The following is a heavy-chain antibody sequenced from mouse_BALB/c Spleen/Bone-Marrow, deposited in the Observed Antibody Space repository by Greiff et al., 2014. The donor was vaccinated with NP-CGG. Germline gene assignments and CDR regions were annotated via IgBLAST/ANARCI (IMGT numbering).Heavy chain of an antibody. CDR1: GYVFSTYW. CDR3: ARGRIYYPHREYFDY. V-gene: IGHV1-80*01. Sequence: QVQLQQSGAELVRHGSSVKISCKASGYVFSTYWMHWVKQRPGQGLEWIGQIYPGDGDTNYNGKFKTKATLTADKSSSTAYMQLSSLTAEDSAVFFCARGRIYYPHREYFDYWGQGTTLTVSS. J-gene: IGHJ2*01. D-gene: IGHD1-1*01. CDR2: IYPGDGDT.